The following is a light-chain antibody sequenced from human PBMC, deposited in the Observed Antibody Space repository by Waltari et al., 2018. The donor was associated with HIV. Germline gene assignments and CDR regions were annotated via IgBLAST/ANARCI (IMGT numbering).Light chain of an antibody. CDR2: VTI. V-gene: IGLV1-40*01. CDR1: NSNIGAGYD. J-gene: IGLJ3*02. CDR3: QSYDSTLSGV. Sequence: QSVLTQPPSVSGAPGQTVTISCTGSNSNIGAGYDVHWYQQLPGTAPKLRIEVTIMRPSGFPDRFSGSKSCTSASLTITGLQAEDEADYYCQSYDSTLSGVFGGGTKLTVL.